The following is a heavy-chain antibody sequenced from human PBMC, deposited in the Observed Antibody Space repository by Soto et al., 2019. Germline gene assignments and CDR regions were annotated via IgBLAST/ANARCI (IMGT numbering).Heavy chain of an antibody. CDR2: IYGDDDQ. CDR3: ARLTGSGSAWLTDA. Sequence: GSGPTLVNPTQTLTLTCTFSGFSLSTSKVGVGWIRQPPGKALEWLALIYGDDDQHYSPSLKSRLTIIKDTSKNQVVLTMTDMDPVDTATYYCARLTGSGSAWLTDAWGQGTLVTVSS. J-gene: IGHJ5*02. D-gene: IGHD6-19*01. V-gene: IGHV2-5*02. CDR1: GFSLSTSKVG.